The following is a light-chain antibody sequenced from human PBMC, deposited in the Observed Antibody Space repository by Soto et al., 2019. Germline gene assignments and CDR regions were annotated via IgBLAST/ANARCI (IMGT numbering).Light chain of an antibody. Sequence: DIRMTQSPSTLSASVGDRVTITCRASQNIGTWLAWYQQKPGKAPDPLIYDASTLESGVPSRFSGSGSGTEFTLTISSLQPGDLATYYCQQCGDSWSFGQGTKVEIK. CDR1: QNIGTW. CDR2: DAS. V-gene: IGKV1-5*01. J-gene: IGKJ1*01. CDR3: QQCGDSWS.